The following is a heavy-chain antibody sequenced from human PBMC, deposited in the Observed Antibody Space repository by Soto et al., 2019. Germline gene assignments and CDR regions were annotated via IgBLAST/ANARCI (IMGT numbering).Heavy chain of an antibody. D-gene: IGHD4-4*01. CDR1: GFTFSDHY. CDR2: TRNKANSYTT. CDR3: ARAPYSNYLPYYYYYMDV. J-gene: IGHJ6*03. V-gene: IGHV3-72*01. Sequence: GGSLRLSCAASGFTFSDHYMDWVRQAPGKGLEWVGRTRNKANSYTTEYAASVKGRFTISRDDSKNSLYLQMNSLKTEDTAVYYCARAPYSNYLPYYYYYMDVWGKGTTVTVSS.